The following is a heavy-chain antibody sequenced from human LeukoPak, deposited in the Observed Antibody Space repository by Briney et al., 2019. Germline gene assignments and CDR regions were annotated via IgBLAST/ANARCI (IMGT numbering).Heavy chain of an antibody. J-gene: IGHJ4*02. V-gene: IGHV3-30*04. D-gene: IGHD3-10*01. CDR1: GFTFSSYA. Sequence: GRSLRLSRAASGFTFSSYAMHWVRQAPGKGLEWVAVISYDGSNKYYADSVKGRFTISRDNSKNTLYLQMNSLRAEDMAVYYCARDSGVVVRELVYWGQGTLVTVSS. CDR3: ARDSGVVVRELVY. CDR2: ISYDGSNK.